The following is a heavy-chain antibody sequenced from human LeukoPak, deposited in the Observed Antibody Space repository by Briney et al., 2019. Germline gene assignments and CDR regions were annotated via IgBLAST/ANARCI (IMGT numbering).Heavy chain of an antibody. CDR3: ARQTGSGLFILP. CDR2: IYYTGNT. Sequence: SETLSLTCTVSGVSISSSYSYWGWIRQPPGMGLEWIGSIYYTGNTYYNASLKRQVSISIDTSKNQFSLKLTSVTAADTAVYYCARQTGSGLFILPGGQGTLVTVSS. V-gene: IGHV4-39*01. CDR1: GVSISSSYSY. J-gene: IGHJ4*02. D-gene: IGHD3/OR15-3a*01.